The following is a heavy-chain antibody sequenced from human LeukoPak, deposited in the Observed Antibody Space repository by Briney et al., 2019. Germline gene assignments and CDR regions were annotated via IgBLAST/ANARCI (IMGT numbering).Heavy chain of an antibody. D-gene: IGHD6-13*01. CDR3: ARTRVAAAGIRGHAFDI. CDR2: INHSGGT. CDR1: GGSFSGFY. J-gene: IGHJ3*02. V-gene: IGHV4-34*01. Sequence: PSETLSLTCAVYGGSFSGFYWSWIRQPPGKGLEWIGDINHSGGTNYIPSLKSRVTISVDTSKKQFSLKLTSVTAADTAVYYCARTRVAAAGIRGHAFDIWGQGTMVTVSS.